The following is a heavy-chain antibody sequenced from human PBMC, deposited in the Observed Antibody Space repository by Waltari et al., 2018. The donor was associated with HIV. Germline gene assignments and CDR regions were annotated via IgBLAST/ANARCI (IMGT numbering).Heavy chain of an antibody. D-gene: IGHD4-17*01. J-gene: IGHJ4*02. CDR2: IYPGDSDT. CDR3: ARIGIRYYFDY. CDR1: GYSFTSYW. Sequence: VQLVQSGAEVTKPGESLKNPCKVSGYSFTSYWIRWVRQMPGKGLEWMGSIYPGDSDTRYSPSFQGQVTISSDKSSSTAYLQWSSLKASDTAMYYCARIGIRYYFDYWGQGTLVTVSS. V-gene: IGHV5-51*01.